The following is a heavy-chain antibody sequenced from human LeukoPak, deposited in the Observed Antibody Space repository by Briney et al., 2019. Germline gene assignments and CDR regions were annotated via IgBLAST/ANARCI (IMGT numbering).Heavy chain of an antibody. D-gene: IGHD3-10*01. CDR2: ISGSGGST. V-gene: IGHV3-23*01. J-gene: IGHJ5*02. CDR3: ASGEAYNWFDP. CDR1: GLTFSGYA. Sequence: GGSLCLSCAASGLTFSGYAMSWLRQGPGKGLERGSAISGSGGSTYNADSVKGRFSNSRDNSKNTLYRQMNSLRAEDTAVYYCASGEAYNWFDPWGQGTLVTVSS.